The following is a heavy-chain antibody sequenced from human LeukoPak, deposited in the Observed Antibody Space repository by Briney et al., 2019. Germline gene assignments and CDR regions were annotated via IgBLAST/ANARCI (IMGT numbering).Heavy chain of an antibody. D-gene: IGHD3-10*01. J-gene: IGHJ4*02. CDR1: GYIFTGYY. CDR3: ARELWFGEFYFDY. V-gene: IGHV1-2*02. Sequence: ASVRVSCKASGYIFTGYYMHWMRQAPGQGLEWMGWINPNSGGTNYAQKFQGRVTMTRDTFISTVYMDLSRLRSDDTAVYYCARELWFGEFYFDYWGQGTLVTVSS. CDR2: INPNSGGT.